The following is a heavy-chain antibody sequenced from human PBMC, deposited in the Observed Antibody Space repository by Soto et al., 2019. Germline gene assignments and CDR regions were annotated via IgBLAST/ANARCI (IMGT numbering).Heavy chain of an antibody. CDR2: ISSDGKTT. Sequence: GGSLRLSCVASGFRFSSYGIHWVRQAPGKGLEWVGVISSDGKTTYYADSVKGRFTISRDNSRNTLYLQMDRLRPEDTAVYYCAKEIAVAGDLDYWGHGTLVTVSS. CDR3: AKEIAVAGDLDY. V-gene: IGHV3-30*18. D-gene: IGHD6-19*01. J-gene: IGHJ4*01. CDR1: GFRFSSYG.